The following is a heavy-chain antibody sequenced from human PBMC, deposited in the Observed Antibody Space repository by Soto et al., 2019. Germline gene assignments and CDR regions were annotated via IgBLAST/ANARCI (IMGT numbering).Heavy chain of an antibody. D-gene: IGHD3-22*01. CDR3: ARGPPYDSSGPTGH. J-gene: IGHJ4*02. CDR1: GFTFSSYS. CDR2: ISSSSSYR. Sequence: EVQLVESGGGLVKPGGSLRLSCAASGFTFSSYSMNWVRQAPGKGLEWVSSISSSSSYRYYADSVKGRFTISRDNAKNSLYLQMNSLRAEDTAVYYCARGPPYDSSGPTGHWGQGTLVTVSS. V-gene: IGHV3-21*01.